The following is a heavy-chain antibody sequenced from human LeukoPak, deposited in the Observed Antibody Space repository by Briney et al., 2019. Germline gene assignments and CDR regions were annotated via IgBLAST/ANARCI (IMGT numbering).Heavy chain of an antibody. J-gene: IGHJ4*02. D-gene: IGHD3-22*01. Sequence: EASVKVSCKASGGTFSSYAISWVRQAPGQGLEWMGRIIPILGIANYAQKFQGRVTITADKSTSTAYMELSSLRSEDTAVYYCASALYYYDSSGYSLGYWGQGTLVTVSS. CDR2: IIPILGIA. V-gene: IGHV1-69*04. CDR3: ASALYYYDSSGYSLGY. CDR1: GGTFSSYA.